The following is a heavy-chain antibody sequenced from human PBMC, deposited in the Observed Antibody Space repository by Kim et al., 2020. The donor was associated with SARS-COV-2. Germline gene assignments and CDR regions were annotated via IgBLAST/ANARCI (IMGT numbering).Heavy chain of an antibody. V-gene: IGHV3-11*01. Sequence: GGSLRLSCIASGFTFRDNYMGWIRQAPGKGLEWLSYISSRGCTIRYAESLKGRITVSRDNANNSLHLQMNSRRGEDTAVYYCARDTRVPGANSRRLHVWGRVPTVTVSS. J-gene: IGHJ6*02. CDR1: GFTFRDNY. D-gene: IGHD2-2*01. CDR2: ISSRGCTI. CDR3: ARDTRVPGANSRRLHV.